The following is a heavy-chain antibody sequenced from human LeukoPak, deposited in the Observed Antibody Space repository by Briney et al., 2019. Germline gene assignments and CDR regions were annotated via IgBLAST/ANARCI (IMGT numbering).Heavy chain of an antibody. CDR1: GFTFSNYA. D-gene: IGHD3-16*01. J-gene: IGHJ6*03. V-gene: IGHV3-23*01. CDR2: ITGSGGST. CDR3: ARASLYDTIGYYMDV. Sequence: GGSLRLSCAASGFTFSNYAMSWVRQAPGKGLEWVSAITGSGGSTYYADSVKGRFTISRDNAKNSLYLQMNSLRAEDTALYYCARASLYDTIGYYMDVWGKGTTVTVSS.